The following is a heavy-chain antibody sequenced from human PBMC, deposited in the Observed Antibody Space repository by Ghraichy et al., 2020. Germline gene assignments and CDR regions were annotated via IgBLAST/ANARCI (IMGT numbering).Heavy chain of an antibody. D-gene: IGHD2-15*01. J-gene: IGHJ5*02. CDR1: GGSISSSSYY. V-gene: IGHV4-39*01. Sequence: SETLSLTCTVSGGSISSSSYYWGWIRQPPGKGLEWIGSIYYSGSTYYNPSLKSRVTISVDTSKNQFSLKLSSVTAADTAVYYCAGIGGGWFDPWGQGTLVTVSS. CDR2: IYYSGST. CDR3: AGIGGGWFDP.